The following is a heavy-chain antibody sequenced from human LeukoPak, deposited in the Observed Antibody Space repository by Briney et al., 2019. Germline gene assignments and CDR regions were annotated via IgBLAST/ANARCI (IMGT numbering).Heavy chain of an antibody. Sequence: SVKVSCKASGGTFSSYAISWVRQAPGQGLEWMGGIIPIFGTENNAQKFQGRVTITADESTSTAYMELSSLRSEDTAVYYCASEPPVGATHDAFHDAFDIWGQGTMVTVSS. J-gene: IGHJ3*02. CDR1: GGTFSSYA. D-gene: IGHD1-26*01. CDR3: ASEPPVGATHDAFHDAFDI. V-gene: IGHV1-69*13. CDR2: IIPIFGTE.